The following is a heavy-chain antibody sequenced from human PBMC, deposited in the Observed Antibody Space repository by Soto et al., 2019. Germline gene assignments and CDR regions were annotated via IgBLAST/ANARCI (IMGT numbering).Heavy chain of an antibody. CDR3: ARGGSSGYYGMDV. V-gene: IGHV4-30-2*01. J-gene: IGHJ6*02. Sequence: PSETLSLTCAVSGGSISSGGYSCSWIRQPPGKGLEWIGYIYHSGSTYYNPSLKSRVTIPVDRSKNQFSLKLSSVTAADTAVYYCARGGSSGYYGMDVWGQGTTVTVSS. D-gene: IGHD6-6*01. CDR2: IYHSGST. CDR1: GGSISSGGYS.